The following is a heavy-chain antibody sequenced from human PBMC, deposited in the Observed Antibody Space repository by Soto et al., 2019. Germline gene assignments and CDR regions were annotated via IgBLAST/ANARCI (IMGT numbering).Heavy chain of an antibody. CDR1: GYTFTDYP. CDR3: ARSGELFRGNEYSFYYSMEV. D-gene: IGHD3-10*01. CDR2: INPRNGDT. V-gene: IGHV1-3*01. J-gene: IGHJ6*03. Sequence: ASVKVSCKTSGYTFTDYPTHWVRQAPGQSPEWMGCINPRNGDTKYSQRFQGRFTITRDTSADTAYMELSSLRSEDTAVYYCARSGELFRGNEYSFYYSMEVWGKGTTVTVSS.